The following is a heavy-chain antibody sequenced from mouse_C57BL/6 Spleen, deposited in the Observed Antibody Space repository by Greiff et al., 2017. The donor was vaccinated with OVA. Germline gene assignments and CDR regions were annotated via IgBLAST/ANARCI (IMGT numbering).Heavy chain of an antibody. J-gene: IGHJ4*01. CDR1: GYAFSSSW. D-gene: IGHD1-1*01. CDR3: ASRTVDYAMDY. Sequence: QVQLQQSGPELVKPGASVKISCKASGYAFSSSWMNWVKQRPGKGLEWIGRIYPGDGDTNYNGKFKGKATLTADKSSSTAYMQLSSLTSEDSAVYFCASRTVDYAMDYWGQGTSVTVSS. CDR2: IYPGDGDT. V-gene: IGHV1-82*01.